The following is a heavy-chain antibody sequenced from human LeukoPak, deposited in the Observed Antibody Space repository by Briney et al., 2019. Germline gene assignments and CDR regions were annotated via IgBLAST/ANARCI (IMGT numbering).Heavy chain of an antibody. CDR3: ARDGGYCGTTSCYVLH. CDR2: IDPSGGST. J-gene: IGHJ4*02. CDR1: GYTFTNYY. V-gene: IGHV1-46*01. D-gene: IGHD2-2*01. Sequence: GASVKVSCKASGYTFTNYYMHWVRQAPGQGLEWMGIIDPSGGSTNYAQKFQGRVTLTRDTSTSTVYMELSSLRSEDTAVCFCARDGGYCGTTSCYVLHWGQGTLVTVSS.